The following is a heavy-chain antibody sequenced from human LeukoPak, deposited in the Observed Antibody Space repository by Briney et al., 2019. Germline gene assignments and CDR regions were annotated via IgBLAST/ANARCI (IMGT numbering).Heavy chain of an antibody. V-gene: IGHV4-34*01. Sequence: SETLSLTCAVYGGSFGGYYWSWIRQPPGKGLEWIGEINHSGSTNYNPSLKSRVTISVDTSKNQFSLKLSSVTAADTAVYYCASIAVAGTFDYWGQGTLVTVSS. CDR2: INHSGST. J-gene: IGHJ4*02. CDR3: ASIAVAGTFDY. CDR1: GGSFGGYY. D-gene: IGHD6-19*01.